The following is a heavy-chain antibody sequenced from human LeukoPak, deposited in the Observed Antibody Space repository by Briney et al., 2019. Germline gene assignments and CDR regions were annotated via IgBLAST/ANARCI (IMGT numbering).Heavy chain of an antibody. CDR1: GGSFSGYY. CDR2: INHSGST. D-gene: IGHD3-22*01. J-gene: IGHJ3*02. V-gene: IGHV4-34*01. CDR3: ARGQYYYDSSGYLI. Sequence: SETLSLTCAVYGGSFSGYYWSWIRQPPGKGLKWIGEINHSGSTNYNPSLKSRVTISVDTSKNQFSLKLSSVTAADTAVYYCARGQYYYDSSGYLIWGQGTMVTVSS.